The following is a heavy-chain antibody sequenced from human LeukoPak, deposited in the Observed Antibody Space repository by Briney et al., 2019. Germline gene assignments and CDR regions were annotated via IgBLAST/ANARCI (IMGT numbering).Heavy chain of an antibody. CDR1: GRSFSGYY. J-gene: IGHJ5*02. Sequence: SETLSLTCAVYGRSFSGYYWSWIRQPPGKGLEWIGEINHSGSTIYNPSLKSRVTISVDTSKNQFSLKLSSVTAADTAVYYCARGKYSSSWYLEFLPKPYNWFDPWGQGTLVTVSS. D-gene: IGHD6-13*01. CDR2: INHSGST. V-gene: IGHV4-34*01. CDR3: ARGKYSSSWYLEFLPKPYNWFDP.